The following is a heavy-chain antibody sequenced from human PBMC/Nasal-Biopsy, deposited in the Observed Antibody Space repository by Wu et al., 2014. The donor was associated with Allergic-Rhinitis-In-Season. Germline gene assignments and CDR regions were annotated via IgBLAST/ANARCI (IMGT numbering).Heavy chain of an antibody. D-gene: IGHD6-13*01. CDR2: ISTGGTTI. Sequence: LRLSCAASGFTFSTYWIDVDPPGVQGRAEWVSYISTGGTTIHYADSVNGRSTISRDDAKNSLYLQMNSLRAEDTAVYYCARGWLSSSTWSRYYFDYWGQGNPGHCLL. V-gene: IGHV3-11*04. J-gene: IGHJ4*02. CDR3: ARGWLSSSTWSRYYFDY. CDR1: GFTFSTYW.